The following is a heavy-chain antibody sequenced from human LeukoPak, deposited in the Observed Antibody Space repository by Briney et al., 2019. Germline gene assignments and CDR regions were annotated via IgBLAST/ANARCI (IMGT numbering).Heavy chain of an antibody. D-gene: IGHD5-12*01. CDR2: IYYSGST. CDR3: ARTAVATIIT. CDR1: GGSISSSSYY. Sequence: SETLSLTCTVSGGSISSSSYYWGWIRQPPGKGLEWIGSIYYSGSTYYNPSLKSRVTISVDTSKNQFSLKLSSVTAADTAVYYCARTAVATIITWGQGTLVTVSS. J-gene: IGHJ5*02. V-gene: IGHV4-39*01.